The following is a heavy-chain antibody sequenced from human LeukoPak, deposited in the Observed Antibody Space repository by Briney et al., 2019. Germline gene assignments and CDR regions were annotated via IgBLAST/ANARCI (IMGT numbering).Heavy chain of an antibody. Sequence: GGSLRLSCAASGFTFSSYAMHWVRQAPGKGLEWVAVISYDGSNKYYADSVKGRFTISRDNSKNTLYLQMNSLRAEDTAVYYCARLGSSSWYDWFDPWGQGTLVTVSS. J-gene: IGHJ5*02. CDR1: GFTFSSYA. D-gene: IGHD6-13*01. CDR2: ISYDGSNK. CDR3: ARLGSSSWYDWFDP. V-gene: IGHV3-30*04.